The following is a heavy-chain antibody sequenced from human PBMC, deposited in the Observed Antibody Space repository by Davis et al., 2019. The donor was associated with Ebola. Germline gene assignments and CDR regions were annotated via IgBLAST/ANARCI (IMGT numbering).Heavy chain of an antibody. Sequence: AASVKVSCKASGYTFTSYYMHWVRQAPGQGLEWMGIINPSGGSTTYAQKFQGRVTMTRDTSTSTVYMELSSLRSEDTAVYYCARTGRGWECSDYWGQGALVTVSS. V-gene: IGHV1-46*01. CDR2: INPSGGST. J-gene: IGHJ4*02. D-gene: IGHD1-26*01. CDR1: GYTFTSYY. CDR3: ARTGRGWECSDY.